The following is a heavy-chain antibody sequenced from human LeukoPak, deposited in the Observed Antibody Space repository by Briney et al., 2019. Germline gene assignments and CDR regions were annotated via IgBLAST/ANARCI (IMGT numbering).Heavy chain of an antibody. J-gene: IGHJ4*02. CDR2: IWYDGSNK. CDR3: ARAYSGYSSRGFDY. CDR1: GFTFSSYG. V-gene: IGHV3-33*01. D-gene: IGHD5-12*01. Sequence: GRSLRLSCATSGFTFSSYGIHWVRQAPGKGLEWVALIWYDGSNKYYTDSVKGRFTISRDNSKNTVYLQMNSLRTEDTALYYCARAYSGYSSRGFDYWGQGTLVTVTS.